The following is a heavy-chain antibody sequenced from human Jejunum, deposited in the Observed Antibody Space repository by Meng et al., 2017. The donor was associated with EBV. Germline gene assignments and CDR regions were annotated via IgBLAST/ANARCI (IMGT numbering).Heavy chain of an antibody. V-gene: IGHV1-18*01. CDR2: ISPYNGNT. J-gene: IGHJ4*02. CDR1: GYTFTNYG. CDR3: AREGSGDGYNFDY. D-gene: IGHD5-24*01. Sequence: QVQLAHSGAAVKKPGASVKAPCKASGYTFTNYGISWVRQAPGQGLEWMGSISPYNGNTYDAQKFQGRVTMFTDTSTSTAYMELRSLRSDDTAVYYCAREGSGDGYNFDYSGQGTLGTVAS.